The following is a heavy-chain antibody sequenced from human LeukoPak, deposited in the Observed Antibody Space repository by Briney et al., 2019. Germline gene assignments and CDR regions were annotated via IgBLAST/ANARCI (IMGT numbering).Heavy chain of an antibody. D-gene: IGHD2-2*01. CDR1: GFTFSTYW. CDR2: INSDGSST. V-gene: IGHV3-74*01. Sequence: PGGSLRLSCTASGFTFSTYWVHWVRQAPGKGLVWVSRINSDGSSTDYADSVKGRFTISRDNAKNTLYLQMNSLRAEDTAVYYCARGGYCGSTSCPFDYWGQGTLVTVSS. CDR3: ARGGYCGSTSCPFDY. J-gene: IGHJ4*02.